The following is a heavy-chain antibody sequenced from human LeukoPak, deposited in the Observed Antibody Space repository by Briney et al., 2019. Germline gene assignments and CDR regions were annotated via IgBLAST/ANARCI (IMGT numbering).Heavy chain of an antibody. V-gene: IGHV1-46*01. J-gene: IGHJ3*02. D-gene: IGHD2-21*02. CDR3: ARDPSYCGGDCYAFDI. CDR2: INPSSGGT. Sequence: ASVKVSCKASGYTSINYYLHWVRQAPGQGLEWMGIINPSSGGTSYAQKFQGRVTMTRATSTSTVYMELSSLRPEDTAVYYCARDPSYCGGDCYAFDIWGQGTMVTVSS. CDR1: GYTSINYY.